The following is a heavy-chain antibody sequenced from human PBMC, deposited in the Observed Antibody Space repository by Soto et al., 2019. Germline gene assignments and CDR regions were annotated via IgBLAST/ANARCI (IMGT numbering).Heavy chain of an antibody. J-gene: IGHJ6*02. CDR3: ARNTVVTAIPPSYGMDV. D-gene: IGHD2-21*02. CDR1: GYTFTSYY. Sequence: AASVKVSCKASGYTFTSYYMHWVRQAPGQGLEWMGIINPSGGSTSYAQKFQGRVTMTRDTSTGTVYMELSSLRSEDTAVYYCARNTVVTAIPPSYGMDVWGQGTTVTVSS. V-gene: IGHV1-46*01. CDR2: INPSGGST.